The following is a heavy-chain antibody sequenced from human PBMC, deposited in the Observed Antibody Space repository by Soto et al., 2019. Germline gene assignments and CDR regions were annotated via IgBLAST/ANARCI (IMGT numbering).Heavy chain of an antibody. J-gene: IGHJ5*02. CDR3: ARMALYDFWSGRNWFDP. Sequence: SETLSLTCTVSGGSISSSSYYWGWIRQPPGKGLEWIGSIYYSGSTYYSPSLKSRVTISVDTSKNQFSLKLSSVTAADTAVYYCARMALYDFWSGRNWFDPWGQGTLVTVSS. V-gene: IGHV4-39*01. CDR1: GGSISSSSYY. CDR2: IYYSGST. D-gene: IGHD3-3*01.